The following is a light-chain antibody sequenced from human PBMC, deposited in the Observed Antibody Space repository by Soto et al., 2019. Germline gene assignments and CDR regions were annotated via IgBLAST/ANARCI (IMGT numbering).Light chain of an antibody. V-gene: IGKV1-39*01. CDR3: QQSYSTSWT. J-gene: IGKJ1*01. Sequence: DIQMTQSPSSLSASVGDRVTITCRASQSISSYLNWYQQKPGKAPKLLIYAASSLQSGVPSRFSGSGSVTDFTLTISSLQPEDFATYYCQQSYSTSWTFGQGTQVEIK. CDR1: QSISSY. CDR2: AAS.